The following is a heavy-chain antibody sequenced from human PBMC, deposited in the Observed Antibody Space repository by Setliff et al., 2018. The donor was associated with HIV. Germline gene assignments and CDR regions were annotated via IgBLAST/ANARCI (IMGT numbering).Heavy chain of an antibody. CDR2: IYHSGSG. CDR1: GYSISSGYY. D-gene: IGHD1-26*01. Sequence: LSLTCAVSGYSISSGYYWGWIRQPPGEGLEWIGSIYHSGSGYYNSSLKSRVTISVDTSRNECSLKLTSVTAADTAVYYCAREVRWELPQGFDHWGQGAQVTVSS. V-gene: IGHV4-38-2*02. J-gene: IGHJ4*02. CDR3: AREVRWELPQGFDH.